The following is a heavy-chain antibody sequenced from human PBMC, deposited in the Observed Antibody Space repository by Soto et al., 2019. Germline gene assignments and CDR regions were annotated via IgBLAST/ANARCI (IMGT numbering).Heavy chain of an antibody. CDR3: ARDRLPMVVVVMGWFDP. Sequence: PGGSLRLSCAASGFSFRDYYMSWTRQAPGKGLEWISYISGSGNTIYYAGSVKGRFIISRDNAKNSLFLQMNSLRADDTAVYYCARDRLPMVVVVMGWFDPWGQGTLVTVSS. CDR1: GFSFRDYY. CDR2: ISGSGNTI. J-gene: IGHJ5*02. V-gene: IGHV3-11*01. D-gene: IGHD3-22*01.